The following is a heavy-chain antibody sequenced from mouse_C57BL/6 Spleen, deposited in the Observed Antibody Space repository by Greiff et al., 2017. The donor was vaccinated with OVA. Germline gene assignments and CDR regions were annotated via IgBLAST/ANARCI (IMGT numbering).Heavy chain of an antibody. J-gene: IGHJ2*01. D-gene: IGHD2-2*01. V-gene: IGHV1-82*01. CDR2: IYPGDGDT. Sequence: VQLQQSGPELVKPGASVKISCKASGYAFSSSWMNWVKQRPGKGLEWIGRIYPGDGDTNYNGKFKGKSTLTVDKSSSTAYMQLSSLTSEDSAVYYCAWGYDEGNYFDYWGQGTTLTVSS. CDR3: AWGYDEGNYFDY. CDR1: GYAFSSSW.